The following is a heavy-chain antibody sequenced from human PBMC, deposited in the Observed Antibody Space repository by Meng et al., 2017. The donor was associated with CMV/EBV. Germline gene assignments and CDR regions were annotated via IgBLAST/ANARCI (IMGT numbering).Heavy chain of an antibody. CDR2: IKQDGSEK. CDR1: GGSFSGYY. Sequence: GGSLRLSCAVYGGSFSGYYWSWIRQAPGKGLEWVANIKQDGSEKYYVDSVKGRFTISRDNAKNSLYLQMNSLRAEDTAVYYCARLGELLWFGEPLLGMDVWGQGTTVTVSS. V-gene: IGHV3-7*01. J-gene: IGHJ6*02. CDR3: ARLGELLWFGEPLLGMDV. D-gene: IGHD3-10*01.